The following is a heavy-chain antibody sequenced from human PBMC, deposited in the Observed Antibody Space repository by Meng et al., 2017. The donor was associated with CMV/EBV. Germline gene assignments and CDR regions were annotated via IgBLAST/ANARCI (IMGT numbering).Heavy chain of an antibody. CDR3: ASQGLNDYYDAGMGAFVI. J-gene: IGHJ3*02. D-gene: IGHD3-10*01. CDR2: IYPGDSDT. Sequence: GESLKISCKGSGYSFTSYWIGRVRQMPGKGLEWMGIIYPGDSDTRYSPSFQGQVTISADKSISTAYLQWSSLKASDTAMYYCASQGLNDYYDAGMGAFVIWGQGTMVTVSS. V-gene: IGHV5-51*01. CDR1: GYSFTSYW.